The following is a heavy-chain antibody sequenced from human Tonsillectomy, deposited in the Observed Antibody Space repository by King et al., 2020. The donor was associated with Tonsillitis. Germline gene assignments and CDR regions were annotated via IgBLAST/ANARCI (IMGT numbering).Heavy chain of an antibody. V-gene: IGHV3-23*03. Sequence: SSAMNWVRQAPVKGLEGVSVIYSGGSSTYYADSVKGRFTISRDNTKNTLYRQINSLRAEDTAVYYCAKVGSSWFNDCGGQGPLVNVYS. CDR3: AKVGSSWFNDC. CDR1: SSA. J-gene: IGHJ4*02. D-gene: IGHD6-13*01. CDR2: IYSGGSST.